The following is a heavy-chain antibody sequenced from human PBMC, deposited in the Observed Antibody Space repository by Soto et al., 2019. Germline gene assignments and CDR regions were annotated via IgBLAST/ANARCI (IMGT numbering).Heavy chain of an antibody. CDR1: GFTFSSYS. D-gene: IGHD3-22*01. Sequence: GGSLRLSCAASGFTFSSYSMNWVRQAPGKGLEWVSYIIISSTIYYAYFVKGRFTISRDNAKNSLYLQMNSLRAEDTAVYYCARGDYYDTSGPFSDAFDIWGQGTMVTVSS. V-gene: IGHV3-48*04. CDR3: ARGDYYDTSGPFSDAFDI. J-gene: IGHJ3*02. CDR2: IIISSTI.